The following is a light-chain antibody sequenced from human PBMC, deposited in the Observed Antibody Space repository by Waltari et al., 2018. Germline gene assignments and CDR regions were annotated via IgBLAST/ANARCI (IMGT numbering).Light chain of an antibody. J-gene: IGKJ1*01. Sequence: ETVMTQSPATLSVSTGERVTLSCRASQSVRANLAWCQQKPGQAPRLLIYGASTRATVISARFSGAGSGTEFALTISSLQSEDSAIYYCLQYNEWPWTFGQGTKVEIK. CDR3: LQYNEWPWT. CDR2: GAS. V-gene: IGKV3-15*01. CDR1: QSVRAN.